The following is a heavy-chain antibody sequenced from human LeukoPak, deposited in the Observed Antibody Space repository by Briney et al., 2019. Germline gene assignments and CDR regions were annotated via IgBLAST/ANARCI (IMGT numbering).Heavy chain of an antibody. D-gene: IGHD3-22*01. Sequence: PSETLSLTCTVSGGSISDTSHYWGWIRQPPGMGLEWIGNLYSSGNIYYNPSLKSRVTISADMSENQLSLKLSSVTAADRAVYYCASGYDNSGWYFHYWGQGTLVTVSP. CDR3: ASGYDNSGWYFHY. V-gene: IGHV4-39*07. CDR1: GGSISDTSHY. CDR2: LYSSGNI. J-gene: IGHJ4*02.